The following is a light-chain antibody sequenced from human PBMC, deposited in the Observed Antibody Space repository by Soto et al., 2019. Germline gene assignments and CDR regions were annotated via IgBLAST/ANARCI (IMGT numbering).Light chain of an antibody. J-gene: IGKJ1*01. V-gene: IGKV1-39*01. Sequence: EIQMTQSPSSLSTSVGDRVTITCRASQSISTFLNWYQQKPGKAPKLLISTASSLQSGVPSTFSGSGSGTDFTLTIRSLQPEDSATYYCQQSYSSPRTFGHGTKVAIK. CDR1: QSISTF. CDR3: QQSYSSPRT. CDR2: TAS.